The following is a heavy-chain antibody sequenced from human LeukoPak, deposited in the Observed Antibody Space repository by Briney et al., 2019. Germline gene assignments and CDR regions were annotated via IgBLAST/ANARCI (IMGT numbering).Heavy chain of an antibody. CDR2: IYYSGST. CDR3: ARSYYDFWSGYNADPCYFDY. D-gene: IGHD3-3*01. CDR1: GGSISSYY. J-gene: IGHJ4*02. V-gene: IGHV4-59*08. Sequence: SETLSLTCTVSGGSISSYYWSWIRQPPGKGLEWIGYIYYSGSTNYNPSLKSRVTISVDTSKNQFSLKLSSVTAADAAVYYCARSYYDFWSGYNADPCYFDYWGQGTLVTVSS.